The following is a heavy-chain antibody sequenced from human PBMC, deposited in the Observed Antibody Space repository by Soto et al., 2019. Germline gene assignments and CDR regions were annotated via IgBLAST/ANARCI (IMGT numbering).Heavy chain of an antibody. J-gene: IGHJ4*02. CDR3: ARVTYYYDSSGYYYFDY. V-gene: IGHV4-34*01. CDR1: GGSFSGYY. Sequence: SETLSLTCAVYGGSFSGYYWSWIRQPPGKGLEWIGEINHSGSTNYNPSLKSRVPISVDTSKNQFSLKLSSVTAADTAVYYCARVTYYYDSSGYYYFDYWGQGTLVTVSS. D-gene: IGHD3-22*01. CDR2: INHSGST.